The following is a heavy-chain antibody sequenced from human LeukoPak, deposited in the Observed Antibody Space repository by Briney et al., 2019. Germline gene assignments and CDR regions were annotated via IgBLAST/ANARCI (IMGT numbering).Heavy chain of an antibody. Sequence: GGSLRLSCAASGFTFSSYGMHWVRQAPGKGLEWVAVISYDGSNKYYADSVKGRFTISRDNSKNTLYLQMNSLRAEDTAVYYCAKDRVRYCGGLFDYWGQGTLVTVSS. CDR1: GFTFSSYG. D-gene: IGHD2-21*01. V-gene: IGHV3-30*18. CDR2: ISYDGSNK. J-gene: IGHJ4*02. CDR3: AKDRVRYCGGLFDY.